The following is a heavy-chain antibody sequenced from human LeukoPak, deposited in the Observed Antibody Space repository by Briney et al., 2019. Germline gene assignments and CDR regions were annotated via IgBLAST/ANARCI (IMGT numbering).Heavy chain of an antibody. CDR1: GFTVSSNY. D-gene: IGHD5-18*01. Sequence: GGSLRLSCAASGFTVSSNYMSWVRQAPGKGLEWVSVFYSGGSTYYADSVKGRFTISRDNSKNTLYLQMNSLRAEDTAVYYCAKDRGGDTAMVFDYWGQGTLVTVSS. CDR3: AKDRGGDTAMVFDY. J-gene: IGHJ4*02. V-gene: IGHV3-53*01. CDR2: FYSGGST.